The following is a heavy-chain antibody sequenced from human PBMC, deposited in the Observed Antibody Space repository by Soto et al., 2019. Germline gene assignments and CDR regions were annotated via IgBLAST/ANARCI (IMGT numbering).Heavy chain of an antibody. CDR3: AASYGSGYRAFDY. CDR2: IIPIFGTA. V-gene: IGHV1-69*06. CDR1: GGTFSSYA. D-gene: IGHD3-10*01. J-gene: IGHJ4*02. Sequence: SVKVSCKASGGTFSSYAISWVRQAPGQGLEWMGGIIPIFGTANYAQKFQGRVTITADKSTSTAYMELRSLRSDDTAMYFCAASYGSGYRAFDYWGQGALVTVSS.